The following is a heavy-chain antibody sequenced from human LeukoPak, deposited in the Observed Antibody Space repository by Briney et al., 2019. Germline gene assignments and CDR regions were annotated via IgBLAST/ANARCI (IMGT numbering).Heavy chain of an antibody. J-gene: IGHJ4*02. Sequence: KPGGSLRISCAASGFTFSDYYMSWIRQAPGKGLEWVSYISTSGSTIYYADSVKGRFTISRDNAKNSLYVQMNSLRAEDTAVYYCARGFRKEGGMDFDYWGPGILVTVSS. D-gene: IGHD3-16*01. V-gene: IGHV3-11*01. CDR3: ARGFRKEGGMDFDY. CDR1: GFTFSDYY. CDR2: ISTSGSTI.